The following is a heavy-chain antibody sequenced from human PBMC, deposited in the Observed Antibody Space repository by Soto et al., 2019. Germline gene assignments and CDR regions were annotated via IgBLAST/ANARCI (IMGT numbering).Heavy chain of an antibody. CDR3: ARVRYSSSWYFDL. CDR2: INPNSGGT. CDR1: GYTFTGYY. D-gene: IGHD6-13*01. V-gene: IGHV1-2*04. J-gene: IGHJ2*01. Sequence: QVQLVQSGAEVKKPGASVKVSCKASGYTFTGYYMHWVRQAPGQGLEWMGWINPNSGGTNYAQKFHGWVTMTRDTSISTGYMELSRLRSDDTAVYYCARVRYSSSWYFDLWGRGTLVTVSS.